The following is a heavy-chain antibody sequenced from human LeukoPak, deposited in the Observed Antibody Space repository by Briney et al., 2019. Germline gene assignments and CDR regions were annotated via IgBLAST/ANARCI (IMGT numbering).Heavy chain of an antibody. V-gene: IGHV4-59*11. D-gene: IGHD4-17*01. Sequence: SETLSLTCTVSGDSFSSHYWTWLRQPPGKGLEWIGYISYRGSTNYNPSLKSRVTISIDTSKNQFSLRLSSVTAADTAVHYCARDLVTVTKGFDIWGQGTMVSVSS. CDR2: ISYRGST. J-gene: IGHJ3*02. CDR1: GDSFSSHY. CDR3: ARDLVTVTKGFDI.